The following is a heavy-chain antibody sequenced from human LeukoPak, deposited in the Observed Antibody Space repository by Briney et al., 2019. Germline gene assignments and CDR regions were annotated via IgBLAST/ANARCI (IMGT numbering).Heavy chain of an antibody. J-gene: IGHJ4*02. CDR3: ARSVGATKIPVRFDY. CDR2: INPGGGTT. CDR1: GYTFTNYY. Sequence: VASVKVSCKASGYTFTNYYLHWVRQAPGQGLEWMGTINPGGGTTTYAQKFQGRVTMTRDTSTSTVYMELSALRSEDRAVFYCARSVGATKIPVRFDYWGQGTLVTVS. D-gene: IGHD1-26*01. V-gene: IGHV1-46*01.